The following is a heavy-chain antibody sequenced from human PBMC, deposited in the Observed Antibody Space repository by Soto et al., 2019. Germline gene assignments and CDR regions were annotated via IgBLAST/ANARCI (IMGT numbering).Heavy chain of an antibody. J-gene: IGHJ6*02. D-gene: IGHD4-4*01. CDR3: AKPPVITASYYYYDMDV. V-gene: IGHV3-23*01. CDR1: GFTFSTYP. Sequence: GGSLRLSCAASGFTFSTYPMNWVRQAPGKGLEWVSGISGSGISTYYADSVKGRFTISRDNSKNTVFLQMNSLRAEDTAVYYCAKPPVITASYYYYDMDVWGQGXTVTVSS. CDR2: ISGSGIST.